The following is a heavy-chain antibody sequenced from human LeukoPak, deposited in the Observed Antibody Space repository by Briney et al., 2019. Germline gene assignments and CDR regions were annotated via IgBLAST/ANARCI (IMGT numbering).Heavy chain of an antibody. CDR2: INHSGST. Sequence: SETLSLTCAVYGGSFSGYYWSWIRQPPGKGLEWIGEINHSGSTNYNPSLKSRVTISVDTSKNQFSLKLSSVTAADTAVYHCARGGAGVLRYFDWLSKQYYFDYWGQGTLVTVSS. CDR3: ARGGAGVLRYFDWLSKQYYFDY. V-gene: IGHV4-34*01. CDR1: GGSFSGYY. J-gene: IGHJ4*02. D-gene: IGHD3-9*01.